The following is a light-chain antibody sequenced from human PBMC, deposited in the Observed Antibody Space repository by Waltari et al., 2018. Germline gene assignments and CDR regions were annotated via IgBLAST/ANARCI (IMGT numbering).Light chain of an antibody. CDR1: QGINKY. Sequence: DIQMTQSPSSLSASVGDIVTITCQASQGINKYLNWYQQKPGKPPNLLIYDASNLETGVPSRFSGSGSGRHFTLTISSLQPEDIATYYCQQYGNLPPSVTFGQGTRLEIK. CDR2: DAS. CDR3: QQYGNLPPSVT. V-gene: IGKV1-33*01. J-gene: IGKJ5*01.